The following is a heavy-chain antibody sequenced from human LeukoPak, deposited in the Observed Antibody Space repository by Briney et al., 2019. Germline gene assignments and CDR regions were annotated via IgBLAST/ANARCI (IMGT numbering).Heavy chain of an antibody. V-gene: IGHV1-58*02. CDR2: IVVGSGNT. J-gene: IGHJ3*02. D-gene: IGHD4-23*01. Sequence: SVKVSCKASGYTFTSYAMNWVRQAPGQRLEWIGWIVVGSGNTNYAQKFQERVTITRDMSTSTAYMELSSLRSEDTAVYYCAADLQTPDAFDIWGQGTMVTVSS. CDR3: AADLQTPDAFDI. CDR1: GYTFTSYA.